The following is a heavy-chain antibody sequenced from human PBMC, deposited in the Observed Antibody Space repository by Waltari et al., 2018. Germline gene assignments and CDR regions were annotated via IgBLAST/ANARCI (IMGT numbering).Heavy chain of an antibody. CDR2: ISHSGDT. V-gene: IGHV4-31*02. CDR1: GFSLSSGSYY. D-gene: IGHD3-3*02. Sequence: QVQLQESGPGLVQPSQTLSLTCSVSGFSLSSGSYYWSWIRQHPGKGLEWIGYISHSGDTDYSPSLRSRLTLSVDTSNNQFSLKLNSVTAADTGVYFCAGRGAKMFSIWGRGTLVTVSS. J-gene: IGHJ4*02. CDR3: AGRGAKMFSI.